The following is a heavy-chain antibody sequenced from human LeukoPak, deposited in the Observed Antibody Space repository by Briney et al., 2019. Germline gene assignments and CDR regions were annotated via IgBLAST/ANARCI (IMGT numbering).Heavy chain of an antibody. Sequence: GGSLRLSCAASGFTFSSYAMSWVRQAPGKGLEWVSAISGSGGSTYYADSVKGRFTISRDNSKNTLYLQMNSLRAEDTAVYYCAKAPLYGSGSSHFDYWGQGTLVTVSS. D-gene: IGHD3-10*01. CDR2: ISGSGGST. J-gene: IGHJ4*02. CDR1: GFTFSSYA. CDR3: AKAPLYGSGSSHFDY. V-gene: IGHV3-23*01.